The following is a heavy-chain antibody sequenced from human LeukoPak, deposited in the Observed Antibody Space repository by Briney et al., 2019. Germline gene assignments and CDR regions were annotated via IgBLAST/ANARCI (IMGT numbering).Heavy chain of an antibody. Sequence: GRSLRPSCAASGFTFSSYGMHWVRQAPGKGLEWVAVIWYDGSNKYYADSVKGRFTISRDNSKNTLYLQMNSLRAEDTAVYYCAKGYCSGGSCYSNWFDPWGQGTLVTVSS. CDR1: GFTFSSYG. CDR3: AKGYCSGGSCYSNWFDP. V-gene: IGHV3-33*06. J-gene: IGHJ5*02. CDR2: IWYDGSNK. D-gene: IGHD2-15*01.